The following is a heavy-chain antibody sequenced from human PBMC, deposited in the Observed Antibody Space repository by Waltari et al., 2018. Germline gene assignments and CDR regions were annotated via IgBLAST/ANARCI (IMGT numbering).Heavy chain of an antibody. CDR2: IYYSGST. CDR1: GGSISRYY. CDR3: ARSAAPWAGNWFDP. V-gene: IGHV4-59*01. D-gene: IGHD3-10*01. Sequence: QVQLQESGPGLVKPSETLSLTCTVSGGSISRYYCSWLRPPPGKGLEWIGYIYYSGSTNYNPSLKSRVTISVDTSKNQFSLKLSSVTAADTAVYYCARSAAPWAGNWFDPWGQGTLVTVSS. J-gene: IGHJ5*02.